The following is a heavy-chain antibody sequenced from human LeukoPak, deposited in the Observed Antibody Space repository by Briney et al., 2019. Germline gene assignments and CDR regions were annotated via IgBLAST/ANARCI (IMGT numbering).Heavy chain of an antibody. J-gene: IGHJ5*02. V-gene: IGHV3-21*01. CDR3: ARDLGYPNWFDP. Sequence: GGSLRLSCASSGFPFISYWMHWVRQAPGKGLVWVSSISSSSSYIYYADSVKGRFTISRDNAKNSLYLQMNSLRAEDTAVYYCARDLGYPNWFDPWGQGTLVTVSS. D-gene: IGHD5-18*01. CDR1: GFPFISYW. CDR2: ISSSSSYI.